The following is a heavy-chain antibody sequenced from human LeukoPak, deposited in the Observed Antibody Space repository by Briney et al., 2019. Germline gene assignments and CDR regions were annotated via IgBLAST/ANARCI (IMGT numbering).Heavy chain of an antibody. CDR2: ISGSGGST. D-gene: IGHD6-19*01. J-gene: IGHJ4*02. V-gene: IGHV3-23*01. CDR3: ARDRASSRWAGPHYLYY. CDR1: GFTFCSYA. Sequence: GGSLRLSFAASGFTFCSYAMSWGRPGPGKGREWVSAISGSGGSTYYADSVKGRVTISRDNSKNTLDLQMNSLRAEDTAVYYCARDRASSRWAGPHYLYYSGQGTLVTLSS.